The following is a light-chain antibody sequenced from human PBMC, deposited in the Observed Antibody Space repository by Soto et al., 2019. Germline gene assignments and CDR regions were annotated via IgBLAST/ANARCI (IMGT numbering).Light chain of an antibody. CDR2: GAS. Sequence: EIVLTQSPGTLSLSPGERATLSCRASQSVSSSYLAWYQQKPGQAPRLLIYGASSRATGIPDRFSGSGSGTDFTITISRLEREDFAVYYCQQYGSSPTFGQGHKVEIK. CDR1: QSVSSSY. CDR3: QQYGSSPT. V-gene: IGKV3-20*01. J-gene: IGKJ1*01.